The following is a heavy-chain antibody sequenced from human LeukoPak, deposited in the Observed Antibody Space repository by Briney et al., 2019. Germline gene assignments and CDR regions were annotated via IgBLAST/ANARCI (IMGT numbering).Heavy chain of an antibody. J-gene: IGHJ6*03. Sequence: PGGSLRLSCAASGFTFSSYWMHWVRQAPGKGLVWVSRINSDGSSTSYADSVKGRFTISRDNAKNTLYLQMNSLRAEDTAVYYCARFDYYYYYMDVWGKGTTVTVSS. CDR3: ARFDYYYYYMDV. V-gene: IGHV3-74*01. CDR1: GFTFSSYW. CDR2: INSDGSST.